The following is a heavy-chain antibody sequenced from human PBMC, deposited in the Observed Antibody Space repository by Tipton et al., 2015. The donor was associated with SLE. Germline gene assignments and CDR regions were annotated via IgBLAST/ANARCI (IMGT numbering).Heavy chain of an antibody. Sequence: SLRLSCAASGLTVTSNYMNWVRQAPGKGLEWVSVIYSGGSTYYADSVKGRFTISRDNSKNTLYLQMNSLRAEDTAVYYCARARYDSSGYYYALHFDYWGQGTLVTVSS. J-gene: IGHJ4*02. D-gene: IGHD3-22*01. CDR2: IYSGGST. CDR1: GLTVTSNY. V-gene: IGHV3-53*01. CDR3: ARARYDSSGYYYALHFDY.